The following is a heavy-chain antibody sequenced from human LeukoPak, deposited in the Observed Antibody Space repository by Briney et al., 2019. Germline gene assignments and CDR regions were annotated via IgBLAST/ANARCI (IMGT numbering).Heavy chain of an antibody. CDR2: ISAYNGNT. D-gene: IGHD3-22*01. V-gene: IGHV1-18*01. J-gene: IGHJ4*02. CDR1: GYTFTSYG. Sequence: ASVNVSCKASGYTFTSYGISWVRPAPGQGLEWMGWISAYNGNTNYAQKLQGRVTMTTDTSTSTAYMELRSLRSDDTAVYYCARDSVTMIVVAEVDYWGQGTLVTVSS. CDR3: ARDSVTMIVVAEVDY.